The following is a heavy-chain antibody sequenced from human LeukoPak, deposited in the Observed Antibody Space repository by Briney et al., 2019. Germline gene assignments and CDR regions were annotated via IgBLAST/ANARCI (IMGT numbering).Heavy chain of an antibody. D-gene: IGHD3-9*01. CDR3: ARGMNFDWLLYIPHFDY. CDR1: GFTFSSYS. CDR2: ISSSSSYK. J-gene: IGHJ4*02. V-gene: IGHV3-21*01. Sequence: KTGGSLRLSCAASGFTFSSYSVNWVRQAPGKGLEWVSSISSSSSYKYYADSVKGRFTISRDNAKNSLYLQMNSLRAEDTAVYYCARGMNFDWLLYIPHFDYWGQGTLVTVSS.